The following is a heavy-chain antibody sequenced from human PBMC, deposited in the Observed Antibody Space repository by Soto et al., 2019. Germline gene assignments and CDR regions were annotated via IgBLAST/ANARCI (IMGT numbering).Heavy chain of an antibody. V-gene: IGHV5-51*01. D-gene: IGHD5-18*01. J-gene: IGHJ6*03. CDR2: IYPGDSDT. CDR1: GYSFTSYW. CDR3: ARLRPVDTAMAVTEYYYYMDV. Sequence: PGESLKISCKGSGYSFTSYWIGWVRQMPVKGLEWMGIIYPGDSDTRYSPSFQGQVTISADKSISTAYLQWSSLKASDTAMYYCARLRPVDTAMAVTEYYYYMDVWGKGTTVTVSS.